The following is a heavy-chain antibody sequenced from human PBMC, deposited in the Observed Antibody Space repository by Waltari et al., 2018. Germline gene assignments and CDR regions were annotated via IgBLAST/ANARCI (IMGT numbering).Heavy chain of an antibody. J-gene: IGHJ6*02. D-gene: IGHD6-13*01. Sequence: QVQLQQWGAGLLKPSETLSLTCAVYGGSFSGYYWSWIRQPPGKGLEWIGEINHSGSTNYNPSLKSRVTISVDTSKNQFSLKLSSVTAADTAVYYCARGISSSVPFYYYYYGMDVWGQGTTVTVSS. V-gene: IGHV4-34*01. CDR3: ARGISSSVPFYYYYYGMDV. CDR2: INHSGST. CDR1: GGSFSGYY.